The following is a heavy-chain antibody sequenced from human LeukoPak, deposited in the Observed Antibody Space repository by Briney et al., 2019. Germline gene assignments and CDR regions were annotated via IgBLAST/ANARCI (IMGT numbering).Heavy chain of an antibody. CDR1: GGSIRSSYYY. V-gene: IGHV4-39*07. CDR3: ARAPYGDQAFDY. J-gene: IGHJ4*02. D-gene: IGHD4-17*01. CDR2: IYDSGST. Sequence: SETLSLTCTVSGGSIRSSYYYWGWIRQPPGKGLEWIGSIYDSGSTYYNPSLKSRVTISVDRSKNQFSLKLSSVTAADTAVYYCARAPYGDQAFDYWGQGTLVTVSS.